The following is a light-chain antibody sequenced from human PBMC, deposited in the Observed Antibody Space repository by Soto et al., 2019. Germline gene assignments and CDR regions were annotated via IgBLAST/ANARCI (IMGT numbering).Light chain of an antibody. Sequence: ETLMTQSPATLSVSPGERATLSCRAGQSVNNNLAWYQQKLGQAPRVLIYGASTRATGIPARFTGSGSGTEFILTITSLQSEDSAVYYCQEYNTWPWTFGQGTKVDIK. CDR1: QSVNNN. V-gene: IGKV3-15*01. CDR2: GAS. J-gene: IGKJ1*01. CDR3: QEYNTWPWT.